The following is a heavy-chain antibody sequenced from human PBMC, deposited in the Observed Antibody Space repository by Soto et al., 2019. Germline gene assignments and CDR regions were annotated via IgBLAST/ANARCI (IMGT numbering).Heavy chain of an antibody. V-gene: IGHV3-21*01. CDR1: GFSFSYYS. CDR2: ISSSSTYI. J-gene: IGHJ4*02. CDR3: AREGARSSGCFEY. Sequence: GGSLRLSCEASGFSFSYYSMNWVRQAPGKGLEWVSSISSSSTYINYADDLKGRFRISRDNSNNSLFLLRSSLRAEDTAVYYCAREGARSSGCFEYWGQGTLVTVSS. D-gene: IGHD6-19*01.